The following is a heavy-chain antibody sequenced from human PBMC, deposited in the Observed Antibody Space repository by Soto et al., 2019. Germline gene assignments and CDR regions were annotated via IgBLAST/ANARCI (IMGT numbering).Heavy chain of an antibody. CDR1: GYTLSSYY. CDR3: ARASVSGRTFDF. D-gene: IGHD2-8*01. Sequence: ASVKVSCKASGYTLSSYYMHWVRQAPGQGLEWMGIINTSGGSTTYAQKFQGRVTMTRDTSTSTVYMELSSLTSEDTAVYYCARASVSGRTFDFWGEGTLGTVSS. J-gene: IGHJ4*02. CDR2: INTSGGST. V-gene: IGHV1-46*03.